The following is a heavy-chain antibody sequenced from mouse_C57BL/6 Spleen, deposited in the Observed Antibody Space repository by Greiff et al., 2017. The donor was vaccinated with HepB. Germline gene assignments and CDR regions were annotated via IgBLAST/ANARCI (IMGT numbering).Heavy chain of an antibody. CDR2: ISSGSSTI. Sequence: EVKLMESGGGLVKPGGSLKLSCAASGFTFSDYGMHWVRQAPEKGLEWVAYISSGSSTIYYADTVKGRFTISRDNAKNTLFLQMTSLRSEDTAMYYCARNYDGSWFAYWGQGTLVTVSA. CDR1: GFTFSDYG. J-gene: IGHJ3*01. V-gene: IGHV5-17*01. CDR3: ARNYDGSWFAY. D-gene: IGHD2-3*01.